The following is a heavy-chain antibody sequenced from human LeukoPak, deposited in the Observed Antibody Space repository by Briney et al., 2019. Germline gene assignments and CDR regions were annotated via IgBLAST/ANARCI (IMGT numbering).Heavy chain of an antibody. CDR1: GGSISSYY. V-gene: IGHV4-59*01. J-gene: IGHJ6*03. Sequence: SETLSLTCTVSGGSISSYYWSWIRQPPGKGLEWIGYIYYSGSTNYNPSLKSRVTISVDTSKNQFSLKLSSVTAADTAVYYCALGGYSGYDYYYYMDVWGKGTTVTISS. CDR2: IYYSGST. D-gene: IGHD5-12*01. CDR3: ALGGYSGYDYYYYMDV.